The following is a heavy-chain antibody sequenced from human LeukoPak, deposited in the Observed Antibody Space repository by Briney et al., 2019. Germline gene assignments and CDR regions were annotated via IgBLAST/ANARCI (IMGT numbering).Heavy chain of an antibody. CDR3: ARGAVAVPLDY. CDR2: ISYDGSNR. D-gene: IGHD6-19*01. J-gene: IGHJ4*02. Sequence: TGRSLRLSCAASGFTFSSYGMHWVRQAPGKGLEWVAVISYDGSNRYYADSVKGRFTISRDTSKNTLYLQMNSLRAEDTAVYYCARGAVAVPLDYWGQGTLVTVSS. V-gene: IGHV3-30*03. CDR1: GFTFSSYG.